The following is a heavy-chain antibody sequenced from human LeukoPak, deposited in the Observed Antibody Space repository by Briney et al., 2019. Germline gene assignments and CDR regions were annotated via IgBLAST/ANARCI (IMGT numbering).Heavy chain of an antibody. Sequence: SETLSLTCTVSGGSISSSSYYWGWLRQPPGQGLEWIGCIYYSGSTYYTPSLESPVPISVDTSKIQFSLKWSSGTAADTAVYYCARRGPCIASASVYYYMDVWGKGTTVTVSS. V-gene: IGHV4-39*01. D-gene: IGHD6-13*01. CDR2: IYYSGST. J-gene: IGHJ6*03. CDR1: GGSISSSSYY. CDR3: ARRGPCIASASVYYYMDV.